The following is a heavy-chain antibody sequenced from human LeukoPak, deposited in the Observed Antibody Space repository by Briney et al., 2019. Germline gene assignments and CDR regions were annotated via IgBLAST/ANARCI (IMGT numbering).Heavy chain of an antibody. CDR3: AREAPARGVYYYYGMDV. J-gene: IGHJ6*02. Sequence: RSKWYNDYAVSVKSRITINPDTSKNQFSLQLNSVTPEDTAVYYCAREAPARGVYYYYGMDVWGQGTTVTVSS. CDR2: RSKWYN. D-gene: IGHD3-10*01. V-gene: IGHV6-1*01.